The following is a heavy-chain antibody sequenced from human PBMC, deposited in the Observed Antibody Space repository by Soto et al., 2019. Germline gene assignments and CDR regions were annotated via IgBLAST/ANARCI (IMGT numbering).Heavy chain of an antibody. Sequence: QVQLVQSGAEVKKPGASVKVSCKASGYTFNSYGINWVRQAPGQGLEWLGRVSTYNGNTNYAQKVQGRVTMTTDTSTSTVYMELRNLTSDDTAVYFCARERGLTASTLFGYWGQGTLVTVSS. CDR3: ARERGLTASTLFGY. CDR2: VSTYNGNT. V-gene: IGHV1-18*01. D-gene: IGHD3-10*02. CDR1: GYTFNSYG. J-gene: IGHJ4*02.